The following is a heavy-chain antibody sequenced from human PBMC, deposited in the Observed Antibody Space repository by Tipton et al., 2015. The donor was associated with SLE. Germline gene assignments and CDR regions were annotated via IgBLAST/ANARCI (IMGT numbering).Heavy chain of an antibody. CDR3: ARKGYCSSTSCLAWFDP. CDR2: IYYSGST. Sequence: TLSLTCTVSGGSISSSSYYWGWIRQPPGKGLEWIGSIYYSGSTYYNPSLKSRVTISVDTSKNQFSLKLSSVTAADTAVHYCARKGYCSSTSCLAWFDPWGQGTLVTVSS. J-gene: IGHJ5*02. CDR1: GGSISSSSYY. D-gene: IGHD2-2*01. V-gene: IGHV4-39*07.